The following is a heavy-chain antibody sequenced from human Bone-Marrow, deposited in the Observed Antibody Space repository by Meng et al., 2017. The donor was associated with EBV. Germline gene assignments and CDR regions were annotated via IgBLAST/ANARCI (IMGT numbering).Heavy chain of an antibody. V-gene: IGHV1-69*01. D-gene: IGHD3-10*01. CDR3: ASESGRGFTPDY. CDR2: LIPMSDAP. J-gene: IGHJ4*02. Sequence: QGQLVHSGAEWKKPGSSVKVSCKTSGGTFRGDAVSWVRQAPGQGLEWMGGLIPMSDAPHYAQKFQDRVRITADESTSTHYMDLSGLRSEDTAVYYCASESGRGFTPDYWGQGTLVTVSS. CDR1: GGTFRGDA.